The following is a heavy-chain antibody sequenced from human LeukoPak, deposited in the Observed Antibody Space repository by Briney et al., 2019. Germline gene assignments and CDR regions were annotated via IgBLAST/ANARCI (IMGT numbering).Heavy chain of an antibody. Sequence: GGSLRLSCAASGFTFSSYAMSWVRQAPGKGLEWVSAISGSGGSTYYADSVKGRFTISRDNSKNTLYLQMNSLRAEDTAVYYCAKDRYYGSGSYLFDYWGQGTLVTVSS. J-gene: IGHJ4*02. D-gene: IGHD3-10*01. V-gene: IGHV3-23*01. CDR1: GFTFSSYA. CDR3: AKDRYYGSGSYLFDY. CDR2: ISGSGGST.